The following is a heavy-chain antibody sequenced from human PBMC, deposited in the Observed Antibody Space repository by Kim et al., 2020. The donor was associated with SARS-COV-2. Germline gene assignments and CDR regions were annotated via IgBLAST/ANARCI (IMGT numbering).Heavy chain of an antibody. Sequence: GGSLRLSCAVSEVIFSSYWMRWVRQFPGKGLEWVAHINDDATTANYADSVKGRFTISRDNAKNTLFLQMSSLRVDDTALYYCVRGFAGYSSGWYAQWGQG. V-gene: IGHV3-74*01. CDR1: EVIFSSYW. CDR2: INDDATTA. J-gene: IGHJ1*01. CDR3: VRGFAGYSSGWYAQ. D-gene: IGHD6-13*01.